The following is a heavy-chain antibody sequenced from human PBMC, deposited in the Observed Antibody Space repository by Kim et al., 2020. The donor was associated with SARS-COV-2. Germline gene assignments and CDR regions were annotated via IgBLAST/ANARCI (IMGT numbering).Heavy chain of an antibody. CDR3: ARALHSDYDFGGEYTHTWF. CDR2: IKPSNRNT. D-gene: IGHD2-21*01. Sequence: ASVKVSCKASGYTFTANAITWVRQAPGQGLEWIGWIKPSNRNTNYAQSLQGRVTITPDTSTNTAYMELRGLTSDDTAGYYCARALHSDYDFGGEYTHTWF. CDR1: GYTFTANA. J-gene: IGHJ5*01. V-gene: IGHV1-18*04.